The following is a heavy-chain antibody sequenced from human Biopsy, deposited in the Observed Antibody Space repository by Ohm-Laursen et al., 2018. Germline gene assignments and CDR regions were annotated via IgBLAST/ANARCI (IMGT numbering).Heavy chain of an antibody. D-gene: IGHD3/OR15-3a*01. J-gene: IGHJ4*02. V-gene: IGHV1-2*02. CDR1: ADSFVGYD. CDR2: IYPNNGAT. Sequence: ATVKISCNAPADSFVGYDIHWVRPAPGQGLEWMGSIYPNNGATKNAQKFQGRVTMTRDTSINTAFMELKSLRSDDTAVYYCARDLVDWAVPSWGQGTLVIVSS. CDR3: ARDLVDWAVPS.